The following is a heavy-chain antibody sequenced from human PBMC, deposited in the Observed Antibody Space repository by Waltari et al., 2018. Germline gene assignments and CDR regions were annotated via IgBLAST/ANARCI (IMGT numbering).Heavy chain of an antibody. CDR2: INPSGGST. D-gene: IGHD6-13*01. CDR1: GYTFTSYY. J-gene: IGHJ5*02. CDR3: ATESRQLVPWFDP. V-gene: IGHV1-46*01. Sequence: QVQLVQSGAEVKKPGASVKVSCKASGYTFTSYYMHWVRQAPGQGLEWMGIINPSGGSTSYAQKFQGRVTMTEDTSTDTAYMELSSLRSEDTAVYYCATESRQLVPWFDPWGQGTLVTVSS.